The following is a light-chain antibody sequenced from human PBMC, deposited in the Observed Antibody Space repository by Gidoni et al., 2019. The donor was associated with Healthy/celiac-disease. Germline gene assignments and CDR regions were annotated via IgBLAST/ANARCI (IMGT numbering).Light chain of an antibody. CDR3: QQSYSTPPVT. Sequence: DIQMTQSPSSLSASVGDRVTITCRASQSISSYLNWYQQKPGKAPKLLIYAASSLQSGVPSRVSGSGSGTDFTLTISSLQPEDFATDYCQQSYSTPPVTFGGGTKVEIK. CDR1: QSISSY. CDR2: AAS. J-gene: IGKJ4*01. V-gene: IGKV1-39*01.